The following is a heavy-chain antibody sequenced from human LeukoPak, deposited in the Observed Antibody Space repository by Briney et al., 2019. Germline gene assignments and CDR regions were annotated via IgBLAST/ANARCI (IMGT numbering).Heavy chain of an antibody. Sequence: GASVKVSCKASGGTFSSYTISWVRQAPGQGLEWMGRIIPILGIANYAQKFQGRVTITADKSTSTAYMELSSLRSEDTAVYYGASDRGWIAAAGTFFDYWGQGTLVTVSS. V-gene: IGHV1-69*02. D-gene: IGHD6-13*01. CDR1: GGTFSSYT. CDR2: IIPILGIA. J-gene: IGHJ4*02. CDR3: ASDRGWIAAAGTFFDY.